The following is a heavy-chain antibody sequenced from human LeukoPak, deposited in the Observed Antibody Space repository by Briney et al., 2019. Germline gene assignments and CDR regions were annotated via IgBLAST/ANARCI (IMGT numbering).Heavy chain of an antibody. D-gene: IGHD4-17*01. Sequence: GASVKVSCKVSGYTLTELSMHWARQAPGKGLEWMGISNPSGGSTRYAQRFQGRVTMTSDTSTSTVYLELSSLRSEDTAVYYCAREAGYGDFDYWGQGTLVTVSS. V-gene: IGHV1-46*01. CDR1: GYTLTELS. CDR2: SNPSGGST. J-gene: IGHJ4*02. CDR3: AREAGYGDFDY.